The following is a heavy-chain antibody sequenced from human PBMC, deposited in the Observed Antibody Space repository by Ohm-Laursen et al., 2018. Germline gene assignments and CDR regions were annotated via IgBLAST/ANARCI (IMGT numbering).Heavy chain of an antibody. CDR2: IYTTGST. V-gene: IGHV4-4*07. CDR1: GDSISSYY. J-gene: IGHJ4*02. CDR3: ARVRGFYFDY. Sequence: SQTLSLTCRVSGDSISSYYWSWIRQPAGKGLEWIGRIYTTGSTNYNPSLKSRVTMSVDTSKNQFSLKLSSVTAADTAMYYCARVRGFYFDYWGQGTLVTVSS.